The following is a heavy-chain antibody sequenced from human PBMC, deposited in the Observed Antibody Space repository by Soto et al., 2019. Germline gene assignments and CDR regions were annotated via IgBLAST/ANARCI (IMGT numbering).Heavy chain of an antibody. CDR1: GFTFDDYA. CDR2: ISWNSRNI. D-gene: IGHD3-10*01. CDR3: AKDKSAPLITMFRGVYAMDV. J-gene: IGHJ6*02. V-gene: IGHV3-9*01. Sequence: EVQLVESGGGLVQPGRSLRLSCATTGFTFDDYAMHWVRQAPGKGLEWVSSISWNSRNIAYADSVKGRFTISRDSAKTSLYLQMDSLSTDDTAFYYCAKDKSAPLITMFRGVYAMDVWGQGITVTVSS.